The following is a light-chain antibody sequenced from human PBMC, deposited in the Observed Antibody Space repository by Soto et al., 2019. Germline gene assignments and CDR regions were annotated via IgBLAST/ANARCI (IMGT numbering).Light chain of an antibody. Sequence: EIVLTQSPATLSLSPGERATLSCRASQSVSSYLAWYQQKPGQAPRLLIYDASNRATGIPARFSGSGSGTDFTLTISSLEPEDFAVYYCQQRSNWPWVLTFGGGTKVEIK. CDR3: QQRSNWPWVLT. CDR2: DAS. CDR1: QSVSSY. V-gene: IGKV3-11*01. J-gene: IGKJ4*01.